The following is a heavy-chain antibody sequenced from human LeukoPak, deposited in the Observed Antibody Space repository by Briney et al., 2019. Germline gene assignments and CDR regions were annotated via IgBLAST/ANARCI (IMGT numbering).Heavy chain of an antibody. J-gene: IGHJ4*02. D-gene: IGHD5-12*01. CDR1: GGSISTYY. CDR2: IHYSGTT. Sequence: SENLSLTCTVSGGSISTYYWSWIRQPPGKGLEWVGYIHYSGTTNYNPSLKNRVTISLDTSKNQFSLNLSSVTAADTAVYYCARMGGYSGYATHWGQGTLVTVSS. CDR3: ARMGGYSGYATH. V-gene: IGHV4-59*08.